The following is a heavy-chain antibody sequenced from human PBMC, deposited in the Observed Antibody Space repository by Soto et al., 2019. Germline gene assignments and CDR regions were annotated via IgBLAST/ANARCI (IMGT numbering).Heavy chain of an antibody. Sequence: LRLSCAASGFTVSSNYMSWVRQAPGKGLEWVSVIYSGGSTYYADSVKGRFTISRDNSKNTLYLQMNSLRAEDTAVYYCARDKGYYYDSSGYYSPYYLDYWGQGPLATVSS. D-gene: IGHD3-22*01. J-gene: IGHJ4*02. CDR2: IYSGGST. V-gene: IGHV3-66*01. CDR3: ARDKGYYYDSSGYYSPYYLDY. CDR1: GFTVSSNY.